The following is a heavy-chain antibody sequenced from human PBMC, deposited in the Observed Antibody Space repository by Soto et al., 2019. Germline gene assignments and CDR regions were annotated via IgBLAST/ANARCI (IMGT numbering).Heavy chain of an antibody. J-gene: IGHJ4*02. CDR3: ARGEAYSNYQAR. CDR1: GGSLSNYY. D-gene: IGHD4-4*01. Sequence: QVHLQQWGAGLLKPSETLSLTCAASGGSLSNYYCSWIRQPPGQGLGWIGEIHHTGSTNYNPSLKSRVTISLDTSEYQLSLRLTSVTAADTAVYYCARGEAYSNYQARWGQGTLVTVSS. V-gene: IGHV4-34*01. CDR2: IHHTGST.